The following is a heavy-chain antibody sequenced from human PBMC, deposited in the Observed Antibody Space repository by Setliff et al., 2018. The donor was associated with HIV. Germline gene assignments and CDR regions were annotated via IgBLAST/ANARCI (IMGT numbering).Heavy chain of an antibody. CDR1: GYRFTDFY. V-gene: IGHV1-69*13. D-gene: IGHD3-10*01. Sequence: SVKVSCKTFGYRFTDFYVSWVRQAPGQGLEWMGGIIPIFGTANYAQKFQGRVTITADESTSTAYMELSSLRSEDTAVYYCARHSGVASPNWFDPWGQGTLVTVSS. J-gene: IGHJ5*02. CDR2: IIPIFGTA. CDR3: ARHSGVASPNWFDP.